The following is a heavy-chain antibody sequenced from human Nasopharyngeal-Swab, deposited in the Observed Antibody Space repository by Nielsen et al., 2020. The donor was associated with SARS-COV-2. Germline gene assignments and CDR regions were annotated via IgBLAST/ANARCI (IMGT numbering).Heavy chain of an antibody. CDR2: IDPSDSYT. CDR3: ARPSRGWYGAFDI. J-gene: IGHJ3*02. V-gene: IGHV5-10-1*01. D-gene: IGHD6-19*01. Sequence: KVSCKGSGYSFTSYWISWVRQMPGKGLEWMGRIDPSDSYTNYSPSFQGHVTISADKSISTAYLQWSSLKASDTAMYYCARPSRGWYGAFDIWGQGTMVTVSS. CDR1: GYSFTSYW.